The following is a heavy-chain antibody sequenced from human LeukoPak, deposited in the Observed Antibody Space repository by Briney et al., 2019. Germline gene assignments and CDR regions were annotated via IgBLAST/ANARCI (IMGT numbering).Heavy chain of an antibody. Sequence: PSDTLSLTCTVSGVSISSSSYYWGWIRQPPGKGLEWIGSIYYSGSTYYNPSLKSRVTISVDTSKNQFSLKLSSVTAADTAVYYCATRGYYDSCGYDYWGQGTLVTVSS. J-gene: IGHJ4*02. V-gene: IGHV4-39*01. CDR2: IYYSGST. D-gene: IGHD3-22*01. CDR3: ATRGYYDSCGYDY. CDR1: GVSISSSSYY.